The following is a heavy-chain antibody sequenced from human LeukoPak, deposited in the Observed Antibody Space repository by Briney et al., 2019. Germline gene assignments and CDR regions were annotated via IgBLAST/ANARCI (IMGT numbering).Heavy chain of an antibody. D-gene: IGHD4-23*01. CDR1: GFTFSSYW. Sequence: PGGSLRLSCAASGFTFSSYWMHWVRQAPGKGLVWVSRINSDGSSTSYADSVKGRFIISRDNAKNTLYLQMNSLRAEDTAVYYCARARYGGNYYFDYWGQGTLVTVSS. V-gene: IGHV3-74*01. CDR2: INSDGSST. CDR3: ARARYGGNYYFDY. J-gene: IGHJ4*02.